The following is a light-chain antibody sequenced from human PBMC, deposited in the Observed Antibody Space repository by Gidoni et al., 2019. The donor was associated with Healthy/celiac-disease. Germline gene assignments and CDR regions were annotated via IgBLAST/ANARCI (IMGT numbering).Light chain of an antibody. CDR3: SSYAGSNNFQV. CDR2: EVS. Sequence: QSALTQPPYASGSPGQSVTISCTGTSSDVGGYNYVSWYQQHPGKAPNLMIYEVSKRPSGVPDRFSGSKSGNMASLTVSGLQAEDEADYYCSSYAGSNNFQVFGTGTKVTVL. V-gene: IGLV2-8*01. J-gene: IGLJ1*01. CDR1: SSDVGGYNY.